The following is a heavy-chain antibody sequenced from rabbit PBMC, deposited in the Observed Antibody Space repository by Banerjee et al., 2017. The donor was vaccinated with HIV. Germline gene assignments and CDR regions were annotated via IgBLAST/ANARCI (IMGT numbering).Heavy chain of an antibody. J-gene: IGHJ4*01. Sequence: QEQLEESGGDLVQPEGSLTLTCTASGFSFSSSYYMCWVRQAPGKGLEWIGYIDPVFGSTYYANWVNGRFTITSHNAQNTLYLQLNSLTAADTATYFCARIFVGSGGNGNLWGPGTLVTVS. V-gene: IGHV1S45*01. D-gene: IGHD1-1*01. CDR2: IDPVFGST. CDR3: ARIFVGSGGNGNL. CDR1: GFSFSSSYY.